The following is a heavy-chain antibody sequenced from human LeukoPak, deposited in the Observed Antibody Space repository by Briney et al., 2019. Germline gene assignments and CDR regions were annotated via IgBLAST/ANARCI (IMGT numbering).Heavy chain of an antibody. Sequence: GGSLRLSCAASGFTVSSNYMSWVRQAPGKGLEWVSVIYSGGSTYYADSVKGRFTISRDNSKNTVYLQMNSLRAEDTAVYYCAKDRQSGTYFDYWGQGTLVTVSS. J-gene: IGHJ4*02. V-gene: IGHV3-53*01. D-gene: IGHD1-26*01. CDR1: GFTVSSNY. CDR3: AKDRQSGTYFDY. CDR2: IYSGGST.